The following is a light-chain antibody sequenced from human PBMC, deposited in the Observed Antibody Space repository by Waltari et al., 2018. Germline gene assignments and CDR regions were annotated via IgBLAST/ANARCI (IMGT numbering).Light chain of an antibody. CDR1: QSVSSN. V-gene: IGKV3-15*01. CDR2: GAS. Sequence: EIVMTQSPATLSVSPGERATLPSRASQSVSSNLAWYQQKPGQAPRLLIYGASTRATGIPARFSGSGSGTEFTLTISSLQSEDFAVYSCQQYNNWPGTFGQGTKVEIK. J-gene: IGKJ1*01. CDR3: QQYNNWPGT.